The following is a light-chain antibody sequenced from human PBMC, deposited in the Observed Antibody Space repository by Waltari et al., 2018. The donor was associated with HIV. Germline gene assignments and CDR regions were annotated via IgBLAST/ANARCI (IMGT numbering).Light chain of an antibody. J-gene: IGKJ1*01. CDR3: HQHNYSPRS. V-gene: IGKV3-15*01. Sequence: PGGSATISCRTSDSIGNNLICYQQRPGQAPRVLIYGASTRAPGIPGRITGSGSGTEFTLTINNLQPEDTAVYYCHQHNYSPRSFGQGTRVDLK. CDR2: GAS. CDR1: DSIGNN.